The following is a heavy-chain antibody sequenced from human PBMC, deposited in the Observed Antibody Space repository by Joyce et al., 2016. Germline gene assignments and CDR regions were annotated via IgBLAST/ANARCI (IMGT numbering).Heavy chain of an antibody. Sequence: EAQLVESGGGLLKPGESLRLSRAASGFTFSTVWMAWVRQAPGKGLEWVGRIKSQTDGGTTDYVAPVKGRFTVSRDDSKNTLYLQMNSLNTEDTAVYYCTTTAYSDSSFNRWGQGTLVTVSS. J-gene: IGHJ5*02. CDR1: GFTFSTVW. CDR3: TTTAYSDSSFNR. CDR2: IKSQTDGGTT. D-gene: IGHD3-22*01. V-gene: IGHV3-15*01.